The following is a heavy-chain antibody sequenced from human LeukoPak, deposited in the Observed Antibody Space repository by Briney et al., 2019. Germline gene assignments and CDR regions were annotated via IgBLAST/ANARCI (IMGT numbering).Heavy chain of an antibody. CDR1: GFTFSSYA. Sequence: GGSLRLSCAASGFTFSSYAMSWVRQAPGKGLEWVSAISGSGGSTYYADSVKGRFTISRDNSKNTLYLQMNSLRAEDTAVYYCAKDPAARYGYGPHGHDYWGQGTLVTVSS. V-gene: IGHV3-23*01. D-gene: IGHD5-18*01. J-gene: IGHJ4*02. CDR2: ISGSGGST. CDR3: AKDPAARYGYGPHGHDY.